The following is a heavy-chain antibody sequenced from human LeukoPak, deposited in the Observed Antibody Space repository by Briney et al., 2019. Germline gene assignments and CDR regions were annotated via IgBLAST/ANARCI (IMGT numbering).Heavy chain of an antibody. D-gene: IGHD1-26*01. CDR3: AREGGSYSRYYYYYYMDV. V-gene: IGHV4-34*01. J-gene: IGHJ6*03. CDR2: INHSGST. Sequence: SQTLSLTCTVYGGSFSGYYWSWIRQPPGKGLEWIGEINHSGSTNYNPSLKSRVTISVDTSKNQFSLKLSSVTAADTAVYYCAREGGSYSRYYYYYYMDVWGKGTTVTISS. CDR1: GGSFSGYY.